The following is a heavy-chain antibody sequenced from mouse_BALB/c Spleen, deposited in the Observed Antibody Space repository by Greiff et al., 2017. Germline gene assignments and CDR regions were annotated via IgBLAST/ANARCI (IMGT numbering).Heavy chain of an antibody. V-gene: IGHV1-5*01. D-gene: IGHD2-14*01. CDR2: IYPGNSDT. CDR3: TRGGNRYDVDDY. CDR1: GYSFTSYW. Sequence: EVQVVESGTVLARPGASVKMSCKASGYSFTSYWMHWVKQRPGQGLEWIGAIYPGNSDTSYNQKFKGKAKLTAVTSASTAYMELSSLTNEDSAVYYCTRGGNRYDVDDYWGQGTTLTVSS. J-gene: IGHJ2*01.